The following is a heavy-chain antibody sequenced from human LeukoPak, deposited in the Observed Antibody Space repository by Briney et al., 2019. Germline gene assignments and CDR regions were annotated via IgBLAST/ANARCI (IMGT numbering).Heavy chain of an antibody. J-gene: IGHJ4*02. CDR1: GGSISSYY. CDR2: IYTSGST. CDR3: ARDFLKMGGSGSYYYPFDY. D-gene: IGHD3-10*01. V-gene: IGHV4-4*07. Sequence: PSETLSLTCTVSGGSISSYYWSWIRQPAGKGLEWIGRIYTSGSTTYNPSLKSRVPMSVDTSKNQFSLKLSSVTAADTAVYYCARDFLKMGGSGSYYYPFDYWGQGTLVTVSS.